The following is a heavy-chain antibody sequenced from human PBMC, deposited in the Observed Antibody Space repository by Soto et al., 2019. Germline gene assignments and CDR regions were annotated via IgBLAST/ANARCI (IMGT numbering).Heavy chain of an antibody. CDR3: ARSYSSSWYGMDV. CDR1: GGSISSYY. V-gene: IGHV4-59*01. J-gene: IGHJ6*02. Sequence: SETLSLTCTVSGGSISSYYWSWIRQPPGKGLEWIGYIYYSGSTNYNPSLKSRVTISVDTSKNQFSLKLSSVTAADTAVYYCARSYSSSWYGMDVWGQGTTVTV. D-gene: IGHD6-13*01. CDR2: IYYSGST.